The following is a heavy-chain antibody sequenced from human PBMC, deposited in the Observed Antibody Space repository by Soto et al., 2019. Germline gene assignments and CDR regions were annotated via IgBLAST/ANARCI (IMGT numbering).Heavy chain of an antibody. V-gene: IGHV1-69*13. CDR2: IIPIFGTA. CDR1: GGTFSSYA. D-gene: IGHD6-13*01. CDR3: ARDRRLRIKAAAGTSYFDY. Sequence: SVKVSCKASGGTFSSYAISWVRQAPGQGLEWMGGIIPIFGTANYAQKFQGRVTITADESTSTAYMELSSLRSEDTAVYYCARDRRLRIKAAAGTSYFDYWGQGTLVTVSS. J-gene: IGHJ4*02.